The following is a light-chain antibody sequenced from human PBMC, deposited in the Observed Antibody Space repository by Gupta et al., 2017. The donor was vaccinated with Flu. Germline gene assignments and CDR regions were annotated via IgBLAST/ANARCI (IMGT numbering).Light chain of an antibody. Sequence: QSALPQPASVSGSPGQSITISCTGTSSDVGASNSVSWYQHHPGKAHNLMIYDVSDRPAGVSDRFSGSKAGNTASLTISGLQAEDEADYYCSSYTTRSTVVFGGGTKLTVL. V-gene: IGLV2-14*03. J-gene: IGLJ2*01. CDR2: DVS. CDR3: SSYTTRSTVV. CDR1: SSDVGASNS.